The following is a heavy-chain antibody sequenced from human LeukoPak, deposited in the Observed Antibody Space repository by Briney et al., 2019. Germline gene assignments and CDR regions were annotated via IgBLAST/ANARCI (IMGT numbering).Heavy chain of an antibody. D-gene: IGHD6-6*01. CDR3: ARRSSSAGLDY. J-gene: IGHJ4*02. CDR1: GGSISSYY. Sequence: PSETLSLTCTVSGGSISSYYWSWIRQPPGKGLEWIGYIYTSGSTNYNPSLKSRVTISVDTSKNQFSLKLSSVTAADTAVYYCARRSSSAGLDYWSQGTLVTVSS. CDR2: IYTSGST. V-gene: IGHV4-4*09.